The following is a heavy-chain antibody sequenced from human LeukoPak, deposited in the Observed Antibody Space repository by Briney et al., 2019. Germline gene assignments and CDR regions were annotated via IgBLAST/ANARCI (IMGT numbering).Heavy chain of an antibody. Sequence: GGSLRLCCAASGFTFSSYGMHWGRQAPGKGLGWVAVIWYDGSNKYYADSVKGRFTISRDNSKNTLYLQMNSLRVEDTALYYCPRDLDCTGTRCYGLRAVFDIWGQGTLVTVSS. CDR1: GFTFSSYG. V-gene: IGHV3-33*01. J-gene: IGHJ3*02. CDR2: IWYDGSNK. D-gene: IGHD2-2*01. CDR3: PRDLDCTGTRCYGLRAVFDI.